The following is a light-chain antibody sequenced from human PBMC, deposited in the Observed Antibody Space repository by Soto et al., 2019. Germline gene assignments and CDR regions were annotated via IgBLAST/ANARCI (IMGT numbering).Light chain of an antibody. CDR3: QQSGSTLWT. J-gene: IGKJ1*01. CDR1: QSVSSTY. Sequence: EIVLTQSPSTLSLSPGERATLSCRASQSVSSTYLAWYQHKPGQAPRLLIYGASSRATGIPDRFSGSGSGSDFTLTISRLEPEDFAVYYCQQSGSTLWTFGQGTKVEIK. V-gene: IGKV3-20*01. CDR2: GAS.